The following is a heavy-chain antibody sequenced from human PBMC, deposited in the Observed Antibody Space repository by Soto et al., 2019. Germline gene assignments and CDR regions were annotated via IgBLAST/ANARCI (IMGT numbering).Heavy chain of an antibody. J-gene: IGHJ4*02. D-gene: IGHD3-9*01. CDR3: ASSYYDILTGQGLGY. CDR1: GYTFTSYG. Sequence: QVQLVQSGAEVKKPGASVKVSCKASGYTFTSYGISWVRQAPGQVLEWMGWISAYNGNTNYAQKLQGRVTMTTDTSTRTAYMELRSLRSDDTAVYYCASSYYDILTGQGLGYWGQGTLVTVSS. V-gene: IGHV1-18*01. CDR2: ISAYNGNT.